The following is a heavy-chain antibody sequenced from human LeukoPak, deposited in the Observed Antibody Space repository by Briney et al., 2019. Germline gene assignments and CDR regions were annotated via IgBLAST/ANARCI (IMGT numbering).Heavy chain of an antibody. CDR3: AREGYNPPEVGYYYYMDV. Sequence: PGGSLRPSCAASGFTFSSYGMHWVRQAPGKGLEWVAFIRYDGSNKYYADSVKGRFTISRDNSKNTLYLQMNSLRAEDTAVYYCAREGYNPPEVGYYYYMDVWGKGTTVTISS. D-gene: IGHD5-24*01. CDR2: IRYDGSNK. V-gene: IGHV3-30*02. CDR1: GFTFSSYG. J-gene: IGHJ6*03.